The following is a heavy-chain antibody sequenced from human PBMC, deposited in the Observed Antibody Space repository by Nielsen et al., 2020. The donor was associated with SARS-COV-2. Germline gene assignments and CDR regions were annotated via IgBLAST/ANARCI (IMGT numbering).Heavy chain of an antibody. CDR2: IGTAGDT. D-gene: IGHD3-10*01. Sequence: GESLKISCAASGFTFSNYDMHWVRQATGKGLEWVSAIGTAGDTYYPGSVKGPFTISRENAKNSLYLQMNSLRAGDTAVYYCARDLMVGDGGDYWGQGTLVTVSS. J-gene: IGHJ4*02. V-gene: IGHV3-13*01. CDR1: GFTFSNYD. CDR3: ARDLMVGDGGDY.